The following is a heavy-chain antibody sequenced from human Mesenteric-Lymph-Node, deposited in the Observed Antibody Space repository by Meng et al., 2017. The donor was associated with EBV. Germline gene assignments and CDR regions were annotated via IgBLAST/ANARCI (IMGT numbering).Heavy chain of an antibody. CDR1: GASFSGYY. D-gene: IGHD2-15*01. V-gene: IGHV4-34*01. CDR3: ARGRGSRLLFYSSFDS. CDR2: INHSGST. Sequence: GQLQQWGAGLLKPSATLSLTCAVYGASFSGYYWSWIRQPPGKGLEWIGEINHSGSTNYNPSLKSRVSVSLDTSKNQFSLKLSSVTAADTAVFYCARGRGSRLLFYSSFDSWGQGTLVTVSS. J-gene: IGHJ4*02.